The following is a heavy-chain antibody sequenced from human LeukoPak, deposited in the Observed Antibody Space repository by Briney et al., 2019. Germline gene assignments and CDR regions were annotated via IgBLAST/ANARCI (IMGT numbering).Heavy chain of an antibody. J-gene: IGHJ4*02. Sequence: ASVKVSCKASGYTFTGYYMHWVRQAPGQGLEWMGRINPNSGGTNYAQKFQGRVTMTRVTSISTAYMELSRLRSDDTAVYYCARVRECSSGWRFDYWGQGTLVTVSS. D-gene: IGHD6-19*01. V-gene: IGHV1-2*06. CDR1: GYTFTGYY. CDR2: INPNSGGT. CDR3: ARVRECSSGWRFDY.